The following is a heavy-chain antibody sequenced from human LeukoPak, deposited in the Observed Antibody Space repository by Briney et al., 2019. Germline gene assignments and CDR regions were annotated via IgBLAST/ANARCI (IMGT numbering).Heavy chain of an antibody. J-gene: IGHJ6*03. Sequence: ASVKVSCKASGYTFSDYDVNWVRQAPGQGLERMGWMNPASGDTGHAQKFQGRVTMTRSMSKNTAYMELSRLRSEDTAVYFCARVVMKAFYYYYMDVWGKGTTIIISS. V-gene: IGHV1-8*01. D-gene: IGHD2-21*01. CDR3: ARVVMKAFYYYYMDV. CDR2: MNPASGDT. CDR1: GYTFSDYD.